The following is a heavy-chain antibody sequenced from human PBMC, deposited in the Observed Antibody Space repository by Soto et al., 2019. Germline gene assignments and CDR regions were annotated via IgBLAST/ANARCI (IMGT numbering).Heavy chain of an antibody. CDR2: IYNSGTT. Sequence: PSETLSLTCAVSGDSITSNHWNWIRQPPGRGLEWIGYIYNSGTTKYNPSLKSRVITSVDTSKNQLSLKLSSVTAADTAVYYCARVSMSTVSWGFDPWGQGTLVTVSS. V-gene: IGHV4-59*01. CDR1: GDSITSNH. CDR3: ARVSMSTVSWGFDP. J-gene: IGHJ5*02. D-gene: IGHD4-4*01.